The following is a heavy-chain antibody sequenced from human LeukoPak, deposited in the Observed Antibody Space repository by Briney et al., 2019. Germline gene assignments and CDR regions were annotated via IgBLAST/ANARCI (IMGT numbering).Heavy chain of an antibody. D-gene: IGHD3-22*01. CDR1: GFTFGDYF. CDR2: ISGSGSKI. V-gene: IGHV3-11*01. J-gene: IGHJ5*02. CDR3: ARDIRGFYDGSGWGFDP. Sequence: GGSLRLSCAASGFTFGDYFMSWIRQAPGKGPEWISYISGSGSKIDYAESVKGRFTISRDNSRNSLYLQMNNLRAEDTAVYYCARDIRGFYDGSGWGFDPWGQGTLVAVSS.